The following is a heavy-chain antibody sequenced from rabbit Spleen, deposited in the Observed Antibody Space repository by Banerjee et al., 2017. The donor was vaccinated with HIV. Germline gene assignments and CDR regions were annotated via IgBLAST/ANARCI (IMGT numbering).Heavy chain of an antibody. CDR2: IDSGSSGFT. J-gene: IGHJ3*01. Sequence: QSLEESGGGLVKPGASLTLTCKASGFDLNYYYLCWVRQAPGKGLEWIACIDSGSSGFTYYATWAKGRFTISRTSSTTVTLRITSLTAADTATYFCARDLAGVIGWNFGWWGQGTLVTVS. CDR3: ARDLAGVIGWNFGW. V-gene: IGHV1S40*01. CDR1: GFDLNYYY. D-gene: IGHD4-1*01.